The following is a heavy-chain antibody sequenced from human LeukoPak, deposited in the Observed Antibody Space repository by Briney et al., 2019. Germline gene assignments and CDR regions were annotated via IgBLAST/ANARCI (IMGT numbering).Heavy chain of an antibody. V-gene: IGHV3-30*02. CDR3: AKGSGHYYYMDV. J-gene: IGHJ6*03. Sequence: PGGSLRLSCAASGFIFNNYGMHWVRQAPGKGLEWVAFILYDGSNKYYADSVKGRFTISRDNSKNTLYLQMNSLRAEDTAVYYCAKGSGHYYYMDVWGKGTTVTVSS. CDR2: ILYDGSNK. D-gene: IGHD3-10*01. CDR1: GFIFNNYG.